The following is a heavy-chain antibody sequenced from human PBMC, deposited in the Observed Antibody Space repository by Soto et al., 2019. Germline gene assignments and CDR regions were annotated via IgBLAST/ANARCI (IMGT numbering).Heavy chain of an antibody. Sequence: GASVKVSCKASGGTFSSYAISWVRQAPGQGLEWMGGIIPIFGTANYAQKFQGRVTITADESTSTAYMELSSLRSEDTAVYYCARDPSPYDSSSRENFDYWGQGTLVTVSS. V-gene: IGHV1-69*13. CDR3: ARDPSPYDSSSRENFDY. CDR2: IIPIFGTA. CDR1: GGTFSSYA. D-gene: IGHD6-6*01. J-gene: IGHJ4*02.